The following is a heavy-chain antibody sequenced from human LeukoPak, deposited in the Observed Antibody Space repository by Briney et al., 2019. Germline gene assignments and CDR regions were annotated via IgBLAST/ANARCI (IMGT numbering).Heavy chain of an antibody. CDR3: ARGLWFGDENPPYFDY. J-gene: IGHJ4*02. D-gene: IGHD3-10*01. Sequence: SETLSLTCSVSGVSISSSNYYWRWIRQPAGKGLEWIGRIYSSESTNYNPSLKSRVTISVDTSRNQFSLKLSSVTAADTAVYYCARGLWFGDENPPYFDYWGQGILVTVSS. CDR2: IYSSEST. V-gene: IGHV4-61*02. CDR1: GVSISSSNYY.